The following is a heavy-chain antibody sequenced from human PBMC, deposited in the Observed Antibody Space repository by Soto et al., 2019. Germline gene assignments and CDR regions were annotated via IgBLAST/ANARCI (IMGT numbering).Heavy chain of an antibody. V-gene: IGHV3-23*01. D-gene: IGHD1-26*01. CDR2: IYGNGRST. J-gene: IGHJ4*02. CDR1: GFTFSIYT. CDR3: AKDFTPDSRWDIDY. Sequence: EVQLLESGGGLVQPAGSLRLSCAACGFTFSIYTMSWFRQAPGKGLEWVSSIYGNGRSTFYSACVKGRFTIYRDNSGNTVYLQMSSLRAEDTAIYYCAKDFTPDSRWDIDYWGQGSLVTVSS.